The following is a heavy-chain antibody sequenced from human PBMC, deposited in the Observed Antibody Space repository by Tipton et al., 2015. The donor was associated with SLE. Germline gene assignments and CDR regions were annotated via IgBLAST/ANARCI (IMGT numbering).Heavy chain of an antibody. D-gene: IGHD4/OR15-4a*01. CDR3: ARGGYSAGPFDP. V-gene: IGHV4-61*09. CDR2: VYTSGAT. Sequence: TLSLTCTVSGASINSGRHYWSWIRQPAGKGLEWIGHVYTSGATNYSPSLKSRVTMSKDTSKNQFSLKLSSVTAADSALYFCARGGYSAGPFDPWGQGILVTVSS. CDR1: GASINSGRHY. J-gene: IGHJ5*02.